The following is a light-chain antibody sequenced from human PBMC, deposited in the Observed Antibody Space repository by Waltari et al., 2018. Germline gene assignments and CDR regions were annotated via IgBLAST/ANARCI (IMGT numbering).Light chain of an antibody. V-gene: IGLV2-14*01. CDR2: EVS. Sequence: QSALTQPASVSGSPGQSITISCTGTTSDVGGYDYVPWYQHHPGKAPKLMIYEVSNRPSGVSNRFSGSKSGNTASLTISGLQAEDEADYYCSSFTNSNTWLFGGGTKLTVL. CDR1: TSDVGGYDY. CDR3: SSFTNSNTWL. J-gene: IGLJ3*02.